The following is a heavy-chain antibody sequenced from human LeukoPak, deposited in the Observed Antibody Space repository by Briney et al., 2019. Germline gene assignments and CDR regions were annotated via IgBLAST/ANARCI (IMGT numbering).Heavy chain of an antibody. CDR3: ARTGPFREGAFDI. CDR2: ISSSSSYI. V-gene: IGHV3-21*01. Sequence: PGGSLRLSCAASGVTVSSNYMNWVRQAPGKGLEWVSSISSSSSYIYYADSVKGRFTISRDNAKNSLYLQMNSLRAEDTAVYYCARTGPFREGAFDIWGQGTMVTVSS. J-gene: IGHJ3*02. D-gene: IGHD3-10*01. CDR1: GVTVSSNY.